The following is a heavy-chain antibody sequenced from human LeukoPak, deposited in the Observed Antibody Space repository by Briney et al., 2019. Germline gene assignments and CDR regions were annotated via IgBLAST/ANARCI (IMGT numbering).Heavy chain of an antibody. D-gene: IGHD6-19*01. CDR1: GFTFSSYG. Sequence: GGSLRLSCAASGFTFSSYGMSWVRQAPGKGLEWVSTISGGGTATYYADFVKGRFTISRDNSKNTLHLQMDSLRAEDTAVYYCARRGEQWLPPDYWGQGTLVTVSS. J-gene: IGHJ4*02. CDR3: ARRGEQWLPPDY. V-gene: IGHV3-23*01. CDR2: ISGGGTAT.